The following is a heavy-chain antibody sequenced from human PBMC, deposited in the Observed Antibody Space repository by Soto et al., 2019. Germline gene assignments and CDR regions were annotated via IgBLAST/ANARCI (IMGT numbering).Heavy chain of an antibody. CDR1: GFTFSNYG. CDR2: ILNDGSVQ. Sequence: QVQLVESGGGVVQPGRSLRLSCAASGFTFSNYGMHWVRQAPGKGLEWLAVILNDGSVQKYGDSVKGRVTISRDNSKNTLYLQINSLRVEDTAVYYCARDDDRPDNGLDMWGQGTMVTVSS. CDR3: ARDDDRPDNGLDM. D-gene: IGHD2-8*01. V-gene: IGHV3-33*05. J-gene: IGHJ3*02.